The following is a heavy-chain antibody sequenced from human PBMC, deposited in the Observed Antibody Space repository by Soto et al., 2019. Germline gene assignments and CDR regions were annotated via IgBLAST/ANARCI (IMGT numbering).Heavy chain of an antibody. V-gene: IGHV3-30-3*01. CDR1: GFTFSSYA. J-gene: IGHJ4*02. CDR3: ARDGVLVPAAIVTLDY. D-gene: IGHD2-2*01. Sequence: QVQLVESGGGVVQPGRSLRLSCAASGFTFSSYAMHWVRQAPGKGLEWVAVISYDGSNKYYVDSVKGRFTISRDNSKNTLYLQMNSLRAEDTAVYYCARDGVLVPAAIVTLDYWGQGTLVTVSS. CDR2: ISYDGSNK.